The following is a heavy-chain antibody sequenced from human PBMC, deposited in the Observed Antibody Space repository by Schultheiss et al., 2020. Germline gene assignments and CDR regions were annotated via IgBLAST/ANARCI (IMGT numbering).Heavy chain of an antibody. V-gene: IGHV1-46*01. CDR3: ARDWAQSLVRGLGGWFDP. Sequence: VKVSCKASGYTFTGYYMHWVRQAPGQGLEWMGIINPSGGSTSYAQKFQGRVTRTRDTSTSTVFMELSSLRSEDTAVYYCARDWAQSLVRGLGGWFDPWGQGTLVTVSS. D-gene: IGHD3-10*01. CDR2: INPSGGST. J-gene: IGHJ5*02. CDR1: GYTFTGYY.